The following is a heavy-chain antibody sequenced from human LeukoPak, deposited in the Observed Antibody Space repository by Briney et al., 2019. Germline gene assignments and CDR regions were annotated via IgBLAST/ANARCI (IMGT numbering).Heavy chain of an antibody. CDR3: AKDPGASVSGFYMDV. V-gene: IGHV3-23*01. Sequence: PGGSLRLSCSASGFNFNYFAMSWVRQAPGKRLEWVSTLGDSGSGGSYADSVRGRFTISRDNSKNMLYLQMDTLRAEDTALYYCAKDPGASVSGFYMDVWGKGTTVIVSS. CDR1: GFNFNYFA. D-gene: IGHD2-8*02. J-gene: IGHJ6*03. CDR2: LGDSGSGG.